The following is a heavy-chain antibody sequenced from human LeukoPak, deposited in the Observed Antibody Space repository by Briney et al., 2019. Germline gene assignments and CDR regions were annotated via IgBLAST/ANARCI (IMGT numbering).Heavy chain of an antibody. CDR1: GFTFSTNA. CDR3: AKDRTVGASYWYFDL. D-gene: IGHD1-26*01. Sequence: PGGSLRLSCLTSGFTFSTNAMSWVRQAPGKGLEWISGISGSGASTYYADSVKGRFTISRDSSKNTLFLHMNTLRAEDTAIYYCAKDRTVGASYWYFDLWGRGTLVTVSS. V-gene: IGHV3-23*01. CDR2: ISGSGAST. J-gene: IGHJ2*01.